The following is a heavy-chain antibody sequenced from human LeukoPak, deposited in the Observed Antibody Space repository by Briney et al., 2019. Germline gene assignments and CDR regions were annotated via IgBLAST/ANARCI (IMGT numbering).Heavy chain of an antibody. CDR1: AYTFTSYC. V-gene: IGHV1-18*04. Sequence: GGSVKVSCKASAYTFTSYCISWVRQAPGQGLEWMGWISAYNGNTNYAQKLQGRVTMTTDTSTSTAYMELRSLRSDDTAVYDCARVISGSVDYWGQGTLVTVSS. CDR3: ARVISGSVDY. CDR2: ISAYNGNT. J-gene: IGHJ4*02. D-gene: IGHD5-12*01.